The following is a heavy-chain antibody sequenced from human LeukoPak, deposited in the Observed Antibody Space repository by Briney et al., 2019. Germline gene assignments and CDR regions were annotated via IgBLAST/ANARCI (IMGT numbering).Heavy chain of an antibody. J-gene: IGHJ6*02. D-gene: IGHD2-21*01. CDR3: ARDIIVMTYYHYYGMDV. CDR2: INLSGGST. V-gene: IGHV1-46*01. Sequence: ASVKVSCKASGYTFTSYYMHWVGQAPGQGQEWMGVINLSGGSTTYAQKFQGRVTMTRDTSTSTVYMELSSLRSEDTAVYYCARDIIVMTYYHYYGMDVWGQGTTVTVPS. CDR1: GYTFTSYY.